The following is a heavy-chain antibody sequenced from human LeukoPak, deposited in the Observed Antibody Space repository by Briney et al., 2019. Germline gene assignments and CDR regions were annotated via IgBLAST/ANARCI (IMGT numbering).Heavy chain of an antibody. V-gene: IGHV4-59*01. CDR2: IYYTGTT. CDR1: GGSISSYY. D-gene: IGHD3-10*01. CDR3: ARSNPYYYGSGSYFHY. Sequence: SETLSLTCTVSGGSISSYYWSWIRQPPGKGLEWIGYIYYTGTTNYNPSLNSRVTISVDTSKNQFSLKLSSVTAADTAVYYCARSNPYYYGSGSYFHYWGQGTLVTVSS. J-gene: IGHJ4*02.